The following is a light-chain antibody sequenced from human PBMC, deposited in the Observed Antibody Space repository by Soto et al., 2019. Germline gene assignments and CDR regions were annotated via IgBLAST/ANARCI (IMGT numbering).Light chain of an antibody. V-gene: IGLV2-14*03. CDR1: RSNIFPYHY. J-gene: IGLJ1*01. CDR3: FSFTPTGTHV. Sequence: LTLPASLSGAPGQSITISCTGTRSNIFPYHYVSWFQQHPCKAPTLMISNVTNRPSWVSNRFSFSNSGHTAYLTISGLLVEDVAEYFCFSFTPTGTHVFGSWPKVTV. CDR2: NVT.